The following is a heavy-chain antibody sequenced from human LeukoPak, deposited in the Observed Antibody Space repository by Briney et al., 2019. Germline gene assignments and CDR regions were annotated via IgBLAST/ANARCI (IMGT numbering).Heavy chain of an antibody. J-gene: IGHJ4*02. V-gene: IGHV3-21*01. CDR3: ARDEQAINDY. CDR2: ISSSSSYI. Sequence: PGGSLRLSCAASGFTFSSYSMNWVRQAPGKGLEWVSAISSSSSYIYYADSVKGRFTISRDNAKNSLYLQMNSLRAEDTAVYYCARDEQAINDYWGEGTLVTVSS. CDR1: GFTFSSYS. D-gene: IGHD2-2*02.